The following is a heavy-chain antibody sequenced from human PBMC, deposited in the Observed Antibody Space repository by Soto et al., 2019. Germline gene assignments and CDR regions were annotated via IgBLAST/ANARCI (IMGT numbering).Heavy chain of an antibody. CDR3: ARDQGPDCSGGSCYYYYGMDV. CDR1: GGTFSTYA. D-gene: IGHD2-15*01. CDR2: IIPIYGTT. V-gene: IGHV1-69*18. J-gene: IGHJ6*02. Sequence: QVQLVQSGAEVKKPGSSVKVSCKTSGGTFSTYAISWVRQAPGQGLEWMGMIIPIYGTTNYAQKFQGRVTITADEPTNTAYMELTSLRSEDTAVYYCARDQGPDCSGGSCYYYYGMDVWGQGTTVTVSS.